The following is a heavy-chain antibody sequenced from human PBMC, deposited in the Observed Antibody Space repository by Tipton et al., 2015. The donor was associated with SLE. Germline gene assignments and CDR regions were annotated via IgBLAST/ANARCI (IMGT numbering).Heavy chain of an antibody. V-gene: IGHV3-23*01. D-gene: IGHD6-19*01. CDR3: AICPYRIAVSY. CDR1: GFTFSSYG. Sequence: SLRLSCAASGFTFSSYGMHWVRQAPGKGLEWVSAISGSGGSTYYADSVKGRFTISRDNSKNTLYLQMNSLRAEDTAVYYCAICPYRIAVSYWGQGTLVTVSS. CDR2: ISGSGGST. J-gene: IGHJ4*02.